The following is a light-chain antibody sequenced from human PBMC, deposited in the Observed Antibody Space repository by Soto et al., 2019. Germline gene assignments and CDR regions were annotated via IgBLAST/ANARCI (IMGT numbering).Light chain of an antibody. CDR2: GDS. J-gene: IGLJ2*01. Sequence: SYELTQPPSVSVSPGQTASITCSGDKLGDKYACWYQQKPGQSPVLVIYGDSKRLSGIPERFSGSNSGNTATLTISGTQAMDEADYYCQAWDSSTGVVFGGGTKVTVL. V-gene: IGLV3-1*01. CDR3: QAWDSSTGVV. CDR1: KLGDKY.